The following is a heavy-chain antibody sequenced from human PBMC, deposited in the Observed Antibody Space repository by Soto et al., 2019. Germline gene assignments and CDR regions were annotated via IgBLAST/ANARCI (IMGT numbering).Heavy chain of an antibody. CDR2: IYYSGST. D-gene: IGHD3-10*01. V-gene: IGHV4-30-4*01. CDR3: ARDLRFSGDYYGMDV. CDR1: GGSISSGDYF. J-gene: IGHJ6*02. Sequence: QVQLQESGPGLVKPSQTLSLTCTVSGGSISSGDYFWSWIRQPPGKGLEWIGYIYYSGSTYYNPSLKSRVTLSVDMSKNQFSLKLSSVTAADTAVYYCARDLRFSGDYYGMDVWGQGTTVTVSS.